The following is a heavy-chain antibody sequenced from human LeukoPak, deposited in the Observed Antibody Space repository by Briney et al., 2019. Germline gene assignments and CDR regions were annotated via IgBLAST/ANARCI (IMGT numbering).Heavy chain of an antibody. V-gene: IGHV3-23*01. CDR2: LSGNGVKR. J-gene: IGHJ5*02. CDR1: GFIFRSYA. CDR3: GKDDGSYGLDH. D-gene: IGHD5-18*01. Sequence: PGGSLRLSCAASGFIFRSYAMNWVRQAPGKGLQWVSALSGNGVKRYYVDAVEGRLTISRDNSKNTLYLQMSSLRAEDTAVYYCGKDDGSYGLDHWGQGTLVTVSS.